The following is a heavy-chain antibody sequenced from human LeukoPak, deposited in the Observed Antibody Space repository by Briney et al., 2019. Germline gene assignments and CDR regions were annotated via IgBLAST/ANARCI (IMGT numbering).Heavy chain of an antibody. CDR3: AADGEMATISYY. D-gene: IGHD5-24*01. CDR2: IVVGSGNT. J-gene: IGHJ4*02. Sequence: GASVKVSCKASGFTFTSSAVQWVRQARGQRREWIGWIVVGSGNTNYAQKFQERVTITRDMSTSTAYMELSSLRSEDTAVYYCAADGEMATISYYWGQGTLVTVSS. V-gene: IGHV1-58*01. CDR1: GFTFTSSA.